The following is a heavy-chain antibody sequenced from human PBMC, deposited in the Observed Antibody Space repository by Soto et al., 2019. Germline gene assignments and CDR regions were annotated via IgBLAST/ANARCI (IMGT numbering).Heavy chain of an antibody. J-gene: IGHJ4*02. D-gene: IGHD3-9*01. CDR1: GYTFTSYA. CDR2: INAGNGNT. CDR3: ARQTILRYFDWSPLDY. V-gene: IGHV1-3*01. Sequence: ASVKVSCKASGYTFTSYAMHWVRQAPGQRLEWMGWINAGNGNTKYSQKFQGRVTITRDTSASTAYMELSSLRSEDTALYYCARQTILRYFDWSPLDYWGQGTLVTVSS.